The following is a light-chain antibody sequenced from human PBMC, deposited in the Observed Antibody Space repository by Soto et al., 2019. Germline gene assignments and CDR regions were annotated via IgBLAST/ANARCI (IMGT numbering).Light chain of an antibody. CDR1: QSISSNY. CDR2: GAS. V-gene: IGKV3-20*01. CDR3: QRYGVSQWT. Sequence: EIVLTQSPGTLSLSPGERATLSCRASQSISSNYLAWYQQKPGQAPRLLIYGASNMSTGMPDRFKGSESGTDFIFTISRLELEDFAVYFCQRYGVSQWTFGHGTKVEIK. J-gene: IGKJ1*01.